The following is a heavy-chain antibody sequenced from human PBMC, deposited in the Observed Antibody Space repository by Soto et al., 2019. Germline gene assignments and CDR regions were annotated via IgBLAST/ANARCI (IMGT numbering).Heavy chain of an antibody. CDR1: GYTFSSYY. D-gene: IGHD6-13*01. Sequence: ASVKVSCKASGYTFSSYYMHWVRQAPGQGLEWMGIIDPSGGSTRYAQKFQGRVAMTRDTSASTFYMQLSSLRSEDTALYYCARDISSSWYLQDYWGQGTLVTVSS. J-gene: IGHJ4*02. CDR2: IDPSGGST. V-gene: IGHV1-46*01. CDR3: ARDISSSWYLQDY.